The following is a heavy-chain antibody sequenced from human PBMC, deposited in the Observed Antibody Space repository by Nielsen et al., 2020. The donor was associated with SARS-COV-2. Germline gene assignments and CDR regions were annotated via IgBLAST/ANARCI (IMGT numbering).Heavy chain of an antibody. CDR2: ISYDGSNK. D-gene: IGHD1-26*01. CDR1: GFTFSSYA. CDR3: ARGASMGLVGATRHNWFDP. V-gene: IGHV3-30-3*01. Sequence: GESLKISCAASGFTFSSYAMHWVRQAPGKGLDWVAVISYDGSNKYYADSVKGRFTISRDNSKNTLYLQMISLRAEDTAVYYCARGASMGLVGATRHNWFDPWGQGTLVTVSS. J-gene: IGHJ5*02.